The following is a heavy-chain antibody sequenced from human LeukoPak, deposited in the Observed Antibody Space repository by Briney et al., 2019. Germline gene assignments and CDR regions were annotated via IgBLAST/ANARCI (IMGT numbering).Heavy chain of an antibody. CDR2: ISWNSGYI. J-gene: IGHJ6*03. V-gene: IGHV3-9*01. D-gene: IGHD2-2*01. CDR3: ARDAICSSTSCSHYYYYMDV. Sequence: AGGSLRLSCAASGFTFDDYAMHWVRQAPGKGLEWVSGISWNSGYIGYEDSVKGRFTISRDNAKNSLYLQMNSLRAEDTAVYYCARDAICSSTSCSHYYYYMDVWGKGTTVTISS. CDR1: GFTFDDYA.